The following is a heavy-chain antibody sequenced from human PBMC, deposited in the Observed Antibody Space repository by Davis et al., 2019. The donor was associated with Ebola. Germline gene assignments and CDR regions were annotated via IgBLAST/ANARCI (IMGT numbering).Heavy chain of an antibody. Sequence: MPSETLSLTCAVYGGSFSGYYWSWIRQPPGKGLEWNGEINHSGSTNYNPSLKSRVTISVDTSKNQFSLKLSSLTAADTAVYYWARGRSSWLYYGMDVWGQGTTVTVSS. CDR1: GGSFSGYY. CDR3: ARGRSSWLYYGMDV. J-gene: IGHJ6*02. CDR2: INHSGST. V-gene: IGHV4-34*01. D-gene: IGHD6-13*01.